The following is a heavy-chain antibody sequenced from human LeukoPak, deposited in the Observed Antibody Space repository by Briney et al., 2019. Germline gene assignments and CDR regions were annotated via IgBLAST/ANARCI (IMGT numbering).Heavy chain of an antibody. CDR3: ARTTSMTASGYDY. CDR1: GYTFTNYH. J-gene: IGHJ4*02. D-gene: IGHD2-21*02. V-gene: IGHV1-8*03. Sequence: GASVKVSCKASGYTFTNYHIYWVRQASGQGLEWMTWINPDTGDKGYARKFQDRVTITTDTSISTAYMELSSLSSEDTAVYFCARTTSMTASGYDYWGQGTLVTVSS. CDR2: INPDTGDK.